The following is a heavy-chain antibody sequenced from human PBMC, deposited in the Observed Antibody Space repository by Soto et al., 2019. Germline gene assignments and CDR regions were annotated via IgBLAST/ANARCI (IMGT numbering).Heavy chain of an antibody. V-gene: IGHV4-59*01. D-gene: IGHD4-17*01. CDR3: ARRYGASFDY. CDR2: IYYGGGT. J-gene: IGHJ4*02. Sequence: PSETLSLTCTVSCDSISTYYWSWIRQSPGKGLEGIGFIYYGGGTSYNPSLKRRVTISVDTPKNQFSLKLSSVTAADTAVYYCARRYGASFDYWGQGTLVTVSS. CDR1: CDSISTYY.